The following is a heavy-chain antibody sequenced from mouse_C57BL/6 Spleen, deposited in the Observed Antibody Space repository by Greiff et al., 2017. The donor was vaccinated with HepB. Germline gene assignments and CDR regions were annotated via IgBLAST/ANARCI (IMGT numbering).Heavy chain of an antibody. D-gene: IGHD1-1*02. CDR3: ARGGSYFLMDY. CDR1: GYSITSGYD. Sequence: EVQLVESGPGMVKPSQSLSLTCTVTGYSITSGYDWHWIRHFPGNKLEWMGYISYSGSTNYNPSLKSRISITHDTSKNHFFLKLNSVTTEDTATYYCARGGSYFLMDYWGQGTSVTVSS. J-gene: IGHJ4*01. V-gene: IGHV3-1*01. CDR2: ISYSGST.